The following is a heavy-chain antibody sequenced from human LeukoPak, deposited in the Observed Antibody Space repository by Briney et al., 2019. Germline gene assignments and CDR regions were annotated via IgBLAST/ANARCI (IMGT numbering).Heavy chain of an antibody. CDR1: GFTFSDAW. J-gene: IGHJ4*02. D-gene: IGHD3-3*01. V-gene: IGHV3-15*01. CDR2: IKSKRSGAT. CDR3: AKEPRFLEWLLVVY. Sequence: GGSLRLSCATSGFTFSDAWMSWVRQAPGKGLEWIGRIKSKRSGATDYAESVKGRFTISRDDSQNMVHLQMNSLRAEDTAVYYCAKEPRFLEWLLVVYWGQGTLVTVSS.